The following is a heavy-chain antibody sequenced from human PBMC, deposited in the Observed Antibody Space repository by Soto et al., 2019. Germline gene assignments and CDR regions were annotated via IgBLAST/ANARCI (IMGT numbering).Heavy chain of an antibody. D-gene: IGHD2-15*01. CDR2: ITNTSSPI. J-gene: IGHJ6*02. Sequence: ESGGGLVQPGGSLRLACAASGFTFSSYSMDWVRQAPGKGLEWVSYITNTSSPIYYADSVKGRFTISRDNAKNSLYLQMNSLRDEDTAVYYCARGGGKSYYYGLDVWGQGTTVTVSS. CDR3: ARGGGKSYYYGLDV. CDR1: GFTFSSYS. V-gene: IGHV3-48*02.